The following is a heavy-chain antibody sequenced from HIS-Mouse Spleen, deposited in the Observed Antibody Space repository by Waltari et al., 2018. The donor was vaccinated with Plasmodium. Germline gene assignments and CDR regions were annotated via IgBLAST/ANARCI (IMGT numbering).Heavy chain of an antibody. CDR2: IYPGDSDT. CDR1: GYIFTSYW. CDR3: ARSVAAAGTPNFDY. D-gene: IGHD6-13*01. Sequence: EVQLVQSGAEVTKPGESLTISCTGSGYIFTSYWLGWVPQRPGKGLEWMGIIYPGDSDTRYSPSFQGQVTISADKSISTAYLQWSSLKASDTAMYYCARSVAAAGTPNFDYWGQGTLVTVSS. J-gene: IGHJ4*02. V-gene: IGHV5-51*03.